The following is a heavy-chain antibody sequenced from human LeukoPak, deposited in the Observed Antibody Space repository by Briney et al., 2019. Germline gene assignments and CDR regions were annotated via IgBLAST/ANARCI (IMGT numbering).Heavy chain of an antibody. CDR2: IRYDGSNE. Sequence: GGPLRLSCAASGFTFSNYGMHWVRQAPGKGLEWVAFIRYDGSNEYYADPVKGRFTISRDNSKNTLYLQMNSLRAEDTAVYYCGGKTGVDYWGQGTLVTVSS. V-gene: IGHV3-30*02. J-gene: IGHJ4*02. CDR1: GFTFSNYG. CDR3: GGKTGVDY.